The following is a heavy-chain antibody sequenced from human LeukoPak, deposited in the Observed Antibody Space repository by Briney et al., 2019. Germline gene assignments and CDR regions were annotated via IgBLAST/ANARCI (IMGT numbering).Heavy chain of an antibody. Sequence: PGGSLRLSCAASGFAFNSYDMTWVRRAPGKGLEWVSLITTDTYYADSVRGRFTISRDNSWNTLFLQMNSLRAEDTAVYYCAKDPGGWLQISYYFDYWGQGTLVTVSS. CDR2: ITTDT. V-gene: IGHV3-23*01. CDR3: AKDPGGWLQISYYFDY. CDR1: GFAFNSYD. D-gene: IGHD5-24*01. J-gene: IGHJ4*02.